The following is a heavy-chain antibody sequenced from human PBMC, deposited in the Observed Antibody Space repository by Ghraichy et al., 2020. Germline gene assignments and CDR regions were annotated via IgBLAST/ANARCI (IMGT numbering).Heavy chain of an antibody. V-gene: IGHV3-23*01. D-gene: IGHD6-13*01. CDR1: GFTFSSYG. Sequence: GGSLRLSCAASGFTFSSYGMTWVRQAPGKGLEWVSTITGSGTNTYYADSVKGRFTISRDNSKNTLNLQMNSLRAEDTAIYYCARLRGPKIPAAEDFWGQGTLVTVSS. CDR3: ARLRGPKIPAAEDF. J-gene: IGHJ4*02. CDR2: ITGSGTNT.